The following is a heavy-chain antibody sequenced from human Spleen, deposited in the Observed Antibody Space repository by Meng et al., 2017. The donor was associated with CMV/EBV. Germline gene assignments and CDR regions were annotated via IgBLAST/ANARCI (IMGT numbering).Heavy chain of an antibody. CDR3: ARVPGRD. J-gene: IGHJ4*02. V-gene: IGHV3-33*01. CDR2: LWYDGSDE. CDR1: GFTFSAYG. Sequence: GGSLRLSCAASGFTFSAYGMHWVRQAPGKGLEWVAGLWYDGSDESYGDSVKGRFTISRDNSKKMLYLQMNSLRVDDTAVYYCARVPGRDWGQGTLVTVSS.